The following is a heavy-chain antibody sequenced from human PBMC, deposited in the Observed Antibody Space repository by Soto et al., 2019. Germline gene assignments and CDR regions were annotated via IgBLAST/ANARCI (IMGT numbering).Heavy chain of an antibody. CDR1: GYTFTSYG. CDR2: ISAYNGNT. CDR3: ARQIRGYGGIQSRYFDY. Sequence: GASVKVSCKASGYTFTSYGISWVRQAPGQGLEWMGWISAYNGNTNYAQKLQGRVTMTTDTSTSTAYMELRSLRSDDTAVYYCARQIRGYGGIQSRYFDYWGQGTLVTVSS. J-gene: IGHJ4*02. V-gene: IGHV1-18*04. D-gene: IGHD4-17*01.